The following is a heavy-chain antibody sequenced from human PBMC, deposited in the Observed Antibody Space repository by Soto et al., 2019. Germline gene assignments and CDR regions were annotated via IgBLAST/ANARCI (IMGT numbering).Heavy chain of an antibody. V-gene: IGHV1-69*04. J-gene: IGHJ6*02. CDR3: ARDLRVGRSSGWYNYYYYGMDV. CDR2: IIPILGIA. D-gene: IGHD6-19*01. CDR1: GGTFSSYT. Sequence: SVKVSCKASGGTFSSYTISWVRQAPGQGLEWMGRIIPILGIANYAQKFQGRVTITADKSTSTAYMELSSLRSEDTAVYYCARDLRVGRSSGWYNYYYYGMDVWGQGTTVTVSS.